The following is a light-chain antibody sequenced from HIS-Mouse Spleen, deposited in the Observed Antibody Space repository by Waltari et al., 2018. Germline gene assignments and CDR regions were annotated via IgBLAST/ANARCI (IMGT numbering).Light chain of an antibody. CDR2: DVS. CDR3: CSYAGSYTFVV. V-gene: IGLV2-11*01. Sequence: QSALTQPRSVSGSPGQSVTISCTGTSSDVGGSNYVSWYQQHPGKAPKLMLYDVSKRPSGVPDRFSGSKSGNTASLTISGLQAEDEADYYCCSYAGSYTFVVFGGGTKLTVL. CDR1: SSDVGGSNY. J-gene: IGLJ2*01.